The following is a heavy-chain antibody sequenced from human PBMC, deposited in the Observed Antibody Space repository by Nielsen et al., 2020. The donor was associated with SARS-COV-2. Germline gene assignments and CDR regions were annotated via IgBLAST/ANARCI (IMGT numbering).Heavy chain of an antibody. CDR1: GFTFSSYG. V-gene: IGHV3-30*03. CDR3: ATLVGHYYDSSGYYTDIDY. J-gene: IGHJ4*02. Sequence: GESLKISCAASGFTFSSYGMHWVRQAPGKGLEWVAVISYDGSNKYYADSVKGRFTISRDNSKNTLYLQMNSLRAEDTAVYYCATLVGHYYDSSGYYTDIDYWGQGTLVTVSS. D-gene: IGHD3-22*01. CDR2: ISYDGSNK.